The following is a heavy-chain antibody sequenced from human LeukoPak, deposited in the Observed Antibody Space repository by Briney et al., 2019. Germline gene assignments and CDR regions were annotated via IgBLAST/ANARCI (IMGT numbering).Heavy chain of an antibody. CDR2: IYYSGST. V-gene: IGHV4-59*01. CDR1: GGSISSYY. CDR3: ARVTANWFDP. D-gene: IGHD5-18*01. J-gene: IGHJ5*02. Sequence: SETLSLTCTVSGGSISSYYWSWIRQPPGKGLEWIGYIYYSGSTNYNPSLKSRVTISVETSKNEFSLKLSSVTAADTAVYYCARVTANWFDPWGQGTLVTVSS.